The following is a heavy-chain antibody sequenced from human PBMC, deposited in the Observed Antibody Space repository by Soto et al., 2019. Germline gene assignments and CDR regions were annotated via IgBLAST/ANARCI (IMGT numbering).Heavy chain of an antibody. CDR3: AKYGAVAFDY. D-gene: IGHD6-19*01. CDR2: ISYDGSNK. Sequence: QVQLVESGGGVVQPGRSLRLSCAASGFTFSSYGMHWVRQAPGKGLEWVAVISYDGSNKYYADSVKGRFTISRDNSKNTLYLQMNSLRAEDTAVYYCAKYGAVAFDYWGQGTLVTVSS. V-gene: IGHV3-30*18. CDR1: GFTFSSYG. J-gene: IGHJ4*02.